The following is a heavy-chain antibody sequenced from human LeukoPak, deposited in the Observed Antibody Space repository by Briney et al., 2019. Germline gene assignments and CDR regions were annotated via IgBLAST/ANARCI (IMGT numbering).Heavy chain of an antibody. J-gene: IGHJ3*02. CDR3: TRDRSGSYIGGSFHI. CDR1: GFTFDNYA. CDR2: INWSGGNI. Sequence: PGRSLRLSCAASGFTFDNYAMHWVRHAPGKGLEWVSGINWSGGNIGYADSVKGRFTISRDNAKNSLYLQMNSLRVDDMAFYYCTRDRSGSYIGGSFHIWGQGTMVTVSS. D-gene: IGHD1-26*01. V-gene: IGHV3-9*03.